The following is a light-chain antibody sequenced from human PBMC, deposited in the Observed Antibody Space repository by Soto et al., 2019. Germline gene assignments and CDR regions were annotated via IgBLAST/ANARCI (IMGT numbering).Light chain of an antibody. CDR3: QQYNDNWPT. CDR2: GSS. Sequence: EIVMTQSPATLSVSPGERATLSCRASQSVSSNLAWYQQKPGQSPRLLIYGSSKRATGLPARFSGSGSGTEFTLTISSLQSEDFAVYYCQQYNDNWPTFGQGTKVDIK. J-gene: IGKJ1*01. CDR1: QSVSSN. V-gene: IGKV3-15*01.